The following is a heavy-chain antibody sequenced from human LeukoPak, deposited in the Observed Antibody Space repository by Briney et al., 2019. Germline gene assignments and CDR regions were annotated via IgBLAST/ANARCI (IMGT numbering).Heavy chain of an antibody. CDR1: GFTFGDFP. J-gene: IGHJ4*02. Sequence: GGSPRLSCAGSGFTFGDFPLTWVRQAPGKGLEWVGYIRAKAYGGTTEYAASVKGRFTISRDDSKRTAYLQMNSPQTEDTGIYYCTRGSGRFEYWGQGALVTVSS. D-gene: IGHD2-15*01. CDR2: IRAKAYGGTT. CDR3: TRGSGRFEY. V-gene: IGHV3-49*04.